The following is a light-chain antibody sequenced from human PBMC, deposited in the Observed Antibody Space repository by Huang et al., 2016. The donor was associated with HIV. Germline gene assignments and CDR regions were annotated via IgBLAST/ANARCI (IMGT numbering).Light chain of an antibody. CDR2: GAS. Sequence: EIVLTQSPGTLSLSPGERATLSCKASQRVSSSYLAWYQQKPGQTPRLLIYGASSRATGSPDRFSSSGSGTDFTLIISRLESEDFAVYYCQQYGSSPETFGLGTKVEIK. J-gene: IGKJ1*01. CDR3: QQYGSSPET. CDR1: QRVSSSY. V-gene: IGKV3-20*01.